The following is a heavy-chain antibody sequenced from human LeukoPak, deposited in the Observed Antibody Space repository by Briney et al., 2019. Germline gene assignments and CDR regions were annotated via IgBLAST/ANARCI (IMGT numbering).Heavy chain of an antibody. D-gene: IGHD6-13*01. Sequence: GGSLRLSCVASGFTFSSYAMSWVRQAPGKGLEWVSAISGSGGSTYYADSVKGRFTISRDNAKNSLYLQMNSLRAEDTAVYYCARSTGSYNWFDPWGQGTLVTVSS. CDR3: ARSTGSYNWFDP. J-gene: IGHJ5*02. CDR1: GFTFSSYA. V-gene: IGHV3-23*01. CDR2: ISGSGGST.